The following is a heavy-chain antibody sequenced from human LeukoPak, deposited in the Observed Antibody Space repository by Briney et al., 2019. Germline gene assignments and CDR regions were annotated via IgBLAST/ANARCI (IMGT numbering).Heavy chain of an antibody. CDR1: GYTFTGYY. CDR2: INPNSGGT. D-gene: IGHD2-2*01. J-gene: IGHJ4*02. Sequence: ASVQVSCQASGYTFTGYYMHWVRPAPGQGLEWMGWINPNSGGTNYAQKFQGRVTMTRDTSISTAYMELSRLRSDDTAVYYCARAQGCSSTSCPHDYWGQGTLVTVSS. V-gene: IGHV1-2*02. CDR3: ARAQGCSSTSCPHDY.